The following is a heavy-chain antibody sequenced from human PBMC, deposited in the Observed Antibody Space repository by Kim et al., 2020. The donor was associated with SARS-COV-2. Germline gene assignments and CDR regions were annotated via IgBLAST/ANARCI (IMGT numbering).Heavy chain of an antibody. V-gene: IGHV3-30*01. CDR3: ARDRATHYFDY. J-gene: IGHJ4*02. CDR2: K. D-gene: IGHD5-12*01. Sequence: KYYAGSVKGRFTISRDNSKSTLYLQMNSLRAEDTAVYYCARDRATHYFDYWGQGTLVTVSS.